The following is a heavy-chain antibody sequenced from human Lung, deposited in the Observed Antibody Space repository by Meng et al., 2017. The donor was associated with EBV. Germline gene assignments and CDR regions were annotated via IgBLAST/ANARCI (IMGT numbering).Heavy chain of an antibody. Sequence: QVPVGKSGSELKNPGASVKVSCKASGYTFTSYAMNWVRQAPGQGLEWMGWINTNTGNPTYAQGFTGRFVFSLDTSVSTAYLQISSLKAEDTAVYYCARDKIAVAGITGDYWGQGTLVTVSS. D-gene: IGHD6-19*01. J-gene: IGHJ4*02. CDR1: GYTFTSYA. CDR3: ARDKIAVAGITGDY. CDR2: INTNTGNP. V-gene: IGHV7-4-1*02.